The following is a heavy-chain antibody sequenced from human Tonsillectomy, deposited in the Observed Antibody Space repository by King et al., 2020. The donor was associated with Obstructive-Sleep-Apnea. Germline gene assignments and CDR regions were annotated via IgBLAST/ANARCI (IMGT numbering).Heavy chain of an antibody. D-gene: IGHD4-17*01. CDR2: INTETGDP. V-gene: IGHV7-4-1*02. J-gene: IGHJ3*01. CDR3: TRDFTTTDTTGL. Sequence: VQLVQSGSELKKPGASVKVSCTASGYNFIDYAMNWVRQAPGQGLQWMGWINTETGDPTYVQGLTGRFVFSVDTSVTTAYLQISSLRTEDTAIYYCTRDFTTTDTTGLWGQGTLVTVSS. CDR1: GYNFIDYA.